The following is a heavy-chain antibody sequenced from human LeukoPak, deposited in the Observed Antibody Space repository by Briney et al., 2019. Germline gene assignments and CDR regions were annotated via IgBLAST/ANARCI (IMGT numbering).Heavy chain of an antibody. V-gene: IGHV3-30*18. CDR2: ISSDGNDK. J-gene: IGHJ4*02. D-gene: IGHD4-17*01. CDR3: AKDLTTLTLGKDY. Sequence: HPGGSLRLSCAASGFTFNNFGMHWVRQAPGKGLEWVAVISSDGNDKYYANAVKGRFTISRDNSMNTLYLQMSSLRVEDTAIYYCAKDLTTLTLGKDYWGQGTLVTVSS. CDR1: GFTFNNFG.